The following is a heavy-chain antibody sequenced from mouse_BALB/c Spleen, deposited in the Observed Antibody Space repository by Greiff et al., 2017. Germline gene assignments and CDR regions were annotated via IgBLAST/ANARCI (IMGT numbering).Heavy chain of an antibody. D-gene: IGHD2-1*01. CDR2: ISSGGST. Sequence: EVQRVESGGGLVKPGGSLKLSCAASGFTFSSYAMSWVRQTPEKRLEWVASISSGGSTYYPDSVKGRFTISRDNARNILYLQMSSLRSEDTAMYYCARGIYYGNYGYFDVWGAGTTVTVSS. CDR1: GFTFSSYA. J-gene: IGHJ1*01. V-gene: IGHV5-6-5*01. CDR3: ARGIYYGNYGYFDV.